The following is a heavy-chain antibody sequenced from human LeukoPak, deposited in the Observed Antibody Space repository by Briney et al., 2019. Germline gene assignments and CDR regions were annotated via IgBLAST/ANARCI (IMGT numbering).Heavy chain of an antibody. J-gene: IGHJ4*02. CDR3: ARGSGRQLNY. Sequence: SETLSLTCTVSGGSISNFYWSWIRQPPGKGLEWIGYIDYTGSTNYNPSLKSRATISLDTSKSQFSLRLTSVTAADTAVYYCARGSGRQLNYWGQETLVTVSS. CDR2: IDYTGST. CDR1: GGSISNFY. V-gene: IGHV4-59*08. D-gene: IGHD3-10*01.